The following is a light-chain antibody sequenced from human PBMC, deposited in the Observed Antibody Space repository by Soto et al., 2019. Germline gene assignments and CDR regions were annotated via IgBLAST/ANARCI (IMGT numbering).Light chain of an antibody. V-gene: IGKV3-11*01. J-gene: IGKJ4*01. CDR3: LQRGNWPLT. CDR1: QSVSSF. CDR2: DAS. Sequence: EIVLTQSPATLSLSPGERATLSCRASQSVSSFLAWYPQKPGQAPRLLIYDASNRATGIPARFSGSGSGTHFTRTISTLEPEDFAAYSRLQRGNWPLTFGGGTKVEIK.